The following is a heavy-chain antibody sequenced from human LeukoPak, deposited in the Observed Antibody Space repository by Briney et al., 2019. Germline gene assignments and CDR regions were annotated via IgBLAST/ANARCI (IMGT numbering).Heavy chain of an antibody. Sequence: QPGGSLRLSCAASGFTFSSYTMHWVRQAPGKGLEWVSVVSPDGAIKFYADSVKGRFTISRDNFRSMLDLQMNSLGPEDTAVYYCVREIGTKTAFDIWGHGTMVTVSS. CDR2: VSPDGAIK. D-gene: IGHD1-1*01. CDR1: GFTFSSYT. J-gene: IGHJ3*02. CDR3: VREIGTKTAFDI. V-gene: IGHV3-30-3*01.